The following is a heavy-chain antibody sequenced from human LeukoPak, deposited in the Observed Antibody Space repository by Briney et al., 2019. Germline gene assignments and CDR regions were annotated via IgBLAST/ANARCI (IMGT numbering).Heavy chain of an antibody. J-gene: IGHJ4*02. CDR2: VSETGTT. CDR1: SGSIRTFY. CDR3: ARGPFFPGYTSRLYYFGY. D-gene: IGHD6-13*01. Sequence: SETLSLTCTVSSGSIRTFYWSWIRQPPGKGPEWIGFVSETGTTNYNPSLNSRVSISIDVSKKQFSLTLNSVRVADSAVYFCARGPFFPGYTSRLYYFGYWGPGTLVTVSS. V-gene: IGHV4-59*03.